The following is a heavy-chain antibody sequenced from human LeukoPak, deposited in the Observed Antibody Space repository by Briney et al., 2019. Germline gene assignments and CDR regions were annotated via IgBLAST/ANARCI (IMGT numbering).Heavy chain of an antibody. CDR3: AKGRWESSGFIWAA. Sequence: RGALRLSCAASGCTSNNNCMGWGRQTLAKELEGVATIYTSGADTYHGDSLKGRFTISRDNSNSTAYLQRNSLRAEDTAVYYCAKGRWESSGFIWAAWGQGPLVTVSS. D-gene: IGHD6-19*01. J-gene: IGHJ4*02. CDR1: GCTSNNNC. V-gene: IGHV3-23*01. CDR2: IYTSGADT.